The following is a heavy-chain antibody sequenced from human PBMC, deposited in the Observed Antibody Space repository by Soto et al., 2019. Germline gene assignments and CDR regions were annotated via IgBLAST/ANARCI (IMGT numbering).Heavy chain of an antibody. CDR2: MYNSGST. CDR1: GGSVSSGGYF. CDR3: ARGPGADKIDR. Sequence: QVQLQESGPGLVEPSQTLSLTCTVSGGSVSSGGYFWRWIRQPPGEGLEWIGHMYNSGSTYSNPSLRGRVTISVDTSKSQFSLKVSSVTAADTAVYYWARGPGADKIDRWGQGTLVTVSS. J-gene: IGHJ5*02. V-gene: IGHV4-30-4*01.